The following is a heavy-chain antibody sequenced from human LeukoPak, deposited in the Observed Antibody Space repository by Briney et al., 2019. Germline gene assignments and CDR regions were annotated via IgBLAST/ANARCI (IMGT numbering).Heavy chain of an antibody. D-gene: IGHD1-26*01. Sequence: GGPLRLSCAASGFTFSDYGIHWVRQAPGTGQERVAVIWYDGTNKYYGDSVKGRFTISRDNSKNTLYLQMNSLRAEDTAVYYCAKERGSYSTTADSWGQGTLVTVSS. CDR2: IWYDGTNK. J-gene: IGHJ5*01. V-gene: IGHV3-33*06. CDR1: GFTFSDYG. CDR3: AKERGSYSTTADS.